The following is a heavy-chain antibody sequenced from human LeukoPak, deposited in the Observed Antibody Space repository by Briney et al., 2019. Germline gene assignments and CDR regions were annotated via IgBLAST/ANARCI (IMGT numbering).Heavy chain of an antibody. J-gene: IGHJ4*02. Sequence: ASVKVSCKASGYRFVTYGISWVRQTPGQGLEWMAWTSPHNDNTDYAQKFQGRVTVTTDTAASTAYLELRSLRSDDTAVYYCASWDSSSWYRGSDYWGQGTLVTVSS. CDR2: TSPHNDNT. CDR3: ASWDSSSWYRGSDY. CDR1: GYRFVTYG. V-gene: IGHV1-18*01. D-gene: IGHD6-13*01.